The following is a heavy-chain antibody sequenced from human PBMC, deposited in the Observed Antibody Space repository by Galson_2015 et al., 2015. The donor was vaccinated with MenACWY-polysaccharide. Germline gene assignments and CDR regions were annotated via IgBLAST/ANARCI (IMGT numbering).Heavy chain of an antibody. V-gene: IGHV5-51*03. D-gene: IGHD4-17*01. J-gene: IGHJ6*02. CDR3: ARANGDYSYYYGMDV. CDR2: IYAGDSET. Sequence: QSGAEVKKPGESLKISCKGSGYRFTRYWIGWVRQMPGKGLEWMGIIYAGDSETRYSPSFQGQVTISADKSITTAYLQWSSLKASDTAMYYCARANGDYSYYYGMDVWGQGTTVTVSS. CDR1: GYRFTRYW.